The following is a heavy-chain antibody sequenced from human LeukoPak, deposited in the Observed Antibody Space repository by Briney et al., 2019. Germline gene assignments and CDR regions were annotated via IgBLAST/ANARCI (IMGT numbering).Heavy chain of an antibody. CDR1: GFTFSSYG. CDR3: ARTEVPSSGWYYYYMDV. Sequence: PGGSLRLSCAASGFTFSSYGMHWVRQAPGKGLEWVAFIRYDGSNKYYADSVKGRFTISRDNSKNTLYLQMNSLRAEDTAVYYCARTEVPSSGWYYYYMDVWGKGTTVTVSS. J-gene: IGHJ6*03. CDR2: IRYDGSNK. V-gene: IGHV3-30*02. D-gene: IGHD6-19*01.